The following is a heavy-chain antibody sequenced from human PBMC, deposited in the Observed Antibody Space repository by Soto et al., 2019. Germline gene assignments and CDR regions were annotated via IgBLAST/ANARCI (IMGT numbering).Heavy chain of an antibody. CDR3: AKTRGYSGYGRGEGSAFDY. CDR2: ISGSGGST. CDR1: GFTFSSYA. Sequence: GGSLRLSCAASGFTFSSYAMSWVRQAPGKGLEWVSAISGSGGSTYYADSVKGRFTISRDNSKNTLYLQMNSLRAEDTAVYYCAKTRGYSGYGRGEGSAFDYWGQGTLVTVSS. V-gene: IGHV3-23*01. D-gene: IGHD5-12*01. J-gene: IGHJ4*02.